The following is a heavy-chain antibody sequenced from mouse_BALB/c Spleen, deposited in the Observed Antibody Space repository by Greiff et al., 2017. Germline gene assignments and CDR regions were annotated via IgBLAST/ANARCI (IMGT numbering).Heavy chain of an antibody. D-gene: IGHD6-1*01. J-gene: IGHJ4*01. CDR1: GFSLTSYG. V-gene: IGHV2-5-1*01. Sequence: QVHVKQSGPSLVQPSQTLSITCTVSGFSLTSYGVHWVRQSPGKGLEWLGVIWRGGSTDYNAAFMSRLSITKDNSKSQVFLKMNSLQADDTAIYYCAKTLSLGPYAMDYWGQGTSVTVSS. CDR2: IWRGGST. CDR3: AKTLSLGPYAMDY.